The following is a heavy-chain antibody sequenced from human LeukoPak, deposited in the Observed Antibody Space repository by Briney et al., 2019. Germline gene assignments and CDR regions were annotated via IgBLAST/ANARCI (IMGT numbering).Heavy chain of an antibody. J-gene: IGHJ6*02. D-gene: IGHD3-10*01. CDR1: AGSISSGSYY. CDR3: ARLRITMVRGVIITVGMDV. V-gene: IGHV4-61*02. CDR2: IYTSGST. Sequence: SETLSLTCTVSAGSISSGSYYWSWIRQPAGKGLEWIGRIYTSGSTNYNPSLKSRVTISVDTSKNQFSLKLSSVTAADTAVYYCARLRITMVRGVIITVGMDVWGQGTTVTVSS.